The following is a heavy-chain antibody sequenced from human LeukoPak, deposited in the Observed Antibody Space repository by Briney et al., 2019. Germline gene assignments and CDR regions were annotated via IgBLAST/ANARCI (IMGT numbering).Heavy chain of an antibody. D-gene: IGHD5-18*01. CDR2: INPNSGGT. V-gene: IGHV1-2*02. CDR1: GYTFTGYY. Sequence: ASVKVSCKASGYTFTGYYMHWVRQAPGQGLEWMGWINPNSGGTNYVQKFQGRVTMTRDTSISTAYMELSRLRSDDTAVYYCARDKDTAMVTYYFDYWGQGTLVTVSS. J-gene: IGHJ4*02. CDR3: ARDKDTAMVTYYFDY.